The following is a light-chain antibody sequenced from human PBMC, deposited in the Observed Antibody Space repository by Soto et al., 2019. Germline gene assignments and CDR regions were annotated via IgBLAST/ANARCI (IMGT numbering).Light chain of an antibody. J-gene: IGKJ4*01. CDR1: QSVSSN. V-gene: IGKV3-15*01. Sequence: EIVMKQSPATLSVSPGERATLSCRASQSVSSNLAWYQQKPGQAPRLLIYVASTRGTGIPARFSGSGSGTEFTLTISSLQSEDFAVYYCQQYNNWPPLTFGGGTKVEIK. CDR2: VAS. CDR3: QQYNNWPPLT.